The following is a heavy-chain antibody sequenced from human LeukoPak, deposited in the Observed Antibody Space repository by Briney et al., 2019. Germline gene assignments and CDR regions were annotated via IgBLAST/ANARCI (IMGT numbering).Heavy chain of an antibody. J-gene: IGHJ4*02. CDR1: GFTFSSYW. Sequence: GGSLRLSCAASGFTFSSYWMNWARQAPGKGLEWVASINHNGNVNYYVDSGKGRFTISRDNAQNSLYLQMSNLRAEDTAVYFCARARASAGPFDYWGQGTLVTVSS. CDR3: ARARASAGPFDY. V-gene: IGHV3-7*03. CDR2: INHNGNVN.